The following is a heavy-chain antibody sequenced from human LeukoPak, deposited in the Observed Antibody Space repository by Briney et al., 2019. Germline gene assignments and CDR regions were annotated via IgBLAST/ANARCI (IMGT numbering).Heavy chain of an antibody. CDR3: ARDKGEYYYDSSGYRDAFDI. Sequence: SVKVSCKAPGGTFSSYAISWVRQAPGQGLEWMGGIIPIFGTANYAQKFQGRVTITADESTSTAYMELSSLRSEDTAVYYCARDKGEYYYDSSGYRDAFDIWGQGTMVTVSS. D-gene: IGHD3-22*01. V-gene: IGHV1-69*13. CDR2: IIPIFGTA. CDR1: GGTFSSYA. J-gene: IGHJ3*02.